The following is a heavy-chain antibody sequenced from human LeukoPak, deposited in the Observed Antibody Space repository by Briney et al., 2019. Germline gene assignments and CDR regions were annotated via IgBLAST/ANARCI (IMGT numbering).Heavy chain of an antibody. Sequence: GGSLRLSCAASGFTFSSYWMSWVRQAPGKGLEWVANIKQDGSEKYYVDSVKGRFTISRDNAKNSLYLQMNSLRAEDTAVYYCARDRGYSYGIGWDDYWGQGTLVTVSS. CDR1: GFTFSSYW. J-gene: IGHJ4*02. D-gene: IGHD5-18*01. CDR3: ARDRGYSYGIGWDDY. V-gene: IGHV3-7*01. CDR2: IKQDGSEK.